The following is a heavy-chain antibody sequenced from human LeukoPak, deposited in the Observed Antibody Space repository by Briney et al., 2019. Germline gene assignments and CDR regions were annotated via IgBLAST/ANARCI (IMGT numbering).Heavy chain of an antibody. V-gene: IGHV1-69*05. CDR3: ATHRPGYCSSTSCRPPFDY. Sequence: SVTVSCKASGGTFSSYAISWVRQAPGQGLEWMGGIIPIFGTANYAQKFQGRVTITTDESTSTAYMELSSLRSEDTAVYYCATHRPGYCSSTSCRPPFDYWGQGTLVTVSS. CDR1: GGTFSSYA. D-gene: IGHD2-2*03. J-gene: IGHJ4*02. CDR2: IIPIFGTA.